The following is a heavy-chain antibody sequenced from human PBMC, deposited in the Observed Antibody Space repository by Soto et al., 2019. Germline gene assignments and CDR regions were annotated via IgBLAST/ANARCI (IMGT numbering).Heavy chain of an antibody. Sequence: ASVKVSCKASGYTFSGYYMYWVRQAPGQGLEWMGWINPNSGGTKYGQKFQGRVTMTRDTAISTAYMELSRLRSDDTAVYYCARDGERLKSNYYYYPGMAVWGQGNTVTVS. CDR3: ARDGERLKSNYYYYPGMAV. D-gene: IGHD1-1*01. J-gene: IGHJ6*01. V-gene: IGHV1-2*02. CDR1: GYTFSGYY. CDR2: INPNSGGT.